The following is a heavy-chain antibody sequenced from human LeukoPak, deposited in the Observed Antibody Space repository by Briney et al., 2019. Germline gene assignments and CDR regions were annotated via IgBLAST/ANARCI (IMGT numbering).Heavy chain of an antibody. CDR3: VSLTPPPWNPEYYMAV. Sequence: SETLSLTCTVSGDSIGTSIYYWGWIRQPPGKGLEWIGSIYYTGTTNYNPSLESRVTISSDMSRNQFSLTLTSVTAADTAMYFWVSLTPPPWNPEYYMAVWGEGTTAAV. D-gene: IGHD2/OR15-2a*01. CDR2: IYYTGTT. CDR1: GDSIGTSIYY. J-gene: IGHJ6*03. V-gene: IGHV4-39*01.